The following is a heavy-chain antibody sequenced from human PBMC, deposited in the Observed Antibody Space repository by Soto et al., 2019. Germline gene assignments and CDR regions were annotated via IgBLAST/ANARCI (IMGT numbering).Heavy chain of an antibody. Sequence: GGSLRLSCAASGFTFSSYGMHWVRQAPGKGLEWVAVIWYDGSNKYYADSVKGRFTISRDNSKNTLYLQMNSLRAEDTAVYYCARDQYYSSLNPVGMDVWGQGTTVTVSS. CDR3: ARDQYYSSLNPVGMDV. J-gene: IGHJ6*02. D-gene: IGHD6-6*01. CDR1: GFTFSSYG. V-gene: IGHV3-33*01. CDR2: IWYDGSNK.